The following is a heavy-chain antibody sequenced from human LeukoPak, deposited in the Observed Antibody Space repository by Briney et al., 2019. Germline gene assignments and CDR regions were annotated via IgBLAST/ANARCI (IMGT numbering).Heavy chain of an antibody. CDR1: GFTFSSYG. CDR2: ISYDGSNK. V-gene: IGHV3-30*03. D-gene: IGHD5-18*01. Sequence: PGRSLRLSCAASGFTFSSYGMHWVRQAPGKGLEWVAVISYDGSNKYYADSVRGRFTISRDNSKNTLYLRMNSLRAEDTAVYYCATYSYGIDYWGQGTLVTVSS. J-gene: IGHJ4*02. CDR3: ATYSYGIDY.